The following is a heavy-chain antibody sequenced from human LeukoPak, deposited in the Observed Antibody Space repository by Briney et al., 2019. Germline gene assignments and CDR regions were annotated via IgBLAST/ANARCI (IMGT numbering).Heavy chain of an antibody. D-gene: IGHD5-12*01. CDR2: IESDGSGA. Sequence: GGSLRLSCVASGLTFSLYWMHWVRQVPGKGLVWVSRIESDGSGAAYADSVKGRFTISRDNAKSTLYLHMNSLRAEDTAVYYCVRDSGFGTYFDYWGQGTLVTVSS. V-gene: IGHV3-74*01. J-gene: IGHJ4*02. CDR1: GLTFSLYW. CDR3: VRDSGFGTYFDY.